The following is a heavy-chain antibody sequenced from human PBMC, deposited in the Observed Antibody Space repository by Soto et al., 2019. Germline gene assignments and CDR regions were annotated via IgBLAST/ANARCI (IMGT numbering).Heavy chain of an antibody. V-gene: IGHV3-48*01. CDR3: ARDSALADDRAGEDIALAGTVDY. D-gene: IGHD6-19*01. CDR1: GFTFSSYS. Sequence: EVQLVESGGGLVQPGGSLRLSCAASGFTFSSYSMNWVRQAPGKGLEWVSYISSSSSTIYYADSVKGRFTISRDNAKNSLYLQMNSLRAEDTAVYYCARDSALADDRAGEDIALAGTVDYWGQGTLVTVSS. CDR2: ISSSSSTI. J-gene: IGHJ4*02.